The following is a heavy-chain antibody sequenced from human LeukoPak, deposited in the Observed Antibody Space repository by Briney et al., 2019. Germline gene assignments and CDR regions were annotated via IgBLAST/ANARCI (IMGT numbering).Heavy chain of an antibody. CDR2: IYYSGST. Sequence: SQTLSLTCTVSGGSISSGDYYWSWIRQPPGKGLEWIGYIYYSGSTYYNPSLKSRVTISVDTSKNQFSLKLSSVTAVDTAVYYCARAKKEYCSSTSCYKDDYWGQGTLVTVSS. J-gene: IGHJ4*02. CDR1: GGSISSGDYY. CDR3: ARAKKEYCSSTSCYKDDY. D-gene: IGHD2-2*02. V-gene: IGHV4-30-4*08.